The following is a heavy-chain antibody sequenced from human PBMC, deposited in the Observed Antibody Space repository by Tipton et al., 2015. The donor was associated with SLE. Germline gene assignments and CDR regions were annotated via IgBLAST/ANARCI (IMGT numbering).Heavy chain of an antibody. J-gene: IGHJ6*03. CDR2: ISSSSSYI. CDR3: TRQLYSSYHYMYV. D-gene: IGHD2-2*02. V-gene: IGHV3-21*01. CDR1: GFSVSNYY. Sequence: GSLRLSCEASGFSVSNYYMNWVRQAPGKGLEWVSSISSSSSYIYYADSVKGRFTLSRDNAKNSLYLQMNSLRAEDTAVYYCTRQLYSSYHYMYVWGKGTTVTVSS.